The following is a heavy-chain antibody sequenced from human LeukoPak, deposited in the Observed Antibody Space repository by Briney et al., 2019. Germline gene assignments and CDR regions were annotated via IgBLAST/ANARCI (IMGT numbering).Heavy chain of an antibody. J-gene: IGHJ3*02. Sequence: SETLSLTCTVSGGSISSYYWSWIRQPPGKGLEWIGYIYYSGSTNYNPSLKSRVTISVDTSKNQFSLKLSSVTAADTAVYYCARDQTAGLDYYDSSGSDAFDIWGQGTMVTVSS. CDR3: ARDQTAGLDYYDSSGSDAFDI. CDR2: IYYSGST. CDR1: GGSISSYY. V-gene: IGHV4-59*01. D-gene: IGHD3-22*01.